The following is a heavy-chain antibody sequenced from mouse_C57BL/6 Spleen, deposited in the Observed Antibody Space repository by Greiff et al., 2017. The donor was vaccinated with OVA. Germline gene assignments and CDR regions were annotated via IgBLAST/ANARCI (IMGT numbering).Heavy chain of an antibody. CDR3: ARGDYLFAY. V-gene: IGHV1-82*01. J-gene: IGHJ3*01. CDR1: GYAFSSSW. D-gene: IGHD5-5*01. Sequence: LVESGPELVKPGASVKISCKASGYAFSSSWLNWVKQRPGKGLEWIGRIYPGDGDTNYNGKFKGKATLTADKSSSTAYMQLSSLTSEDSAVYFCARGDYLFAYWGQGTLVTVSA. CDR2: IYPGDGDT.